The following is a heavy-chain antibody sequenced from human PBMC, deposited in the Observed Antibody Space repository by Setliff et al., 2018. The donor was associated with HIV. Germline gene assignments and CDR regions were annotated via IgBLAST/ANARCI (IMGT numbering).Heavy chain of an antibody. V-gene: IGHV4-61*08. J-gene: IGHJ4*02. Sequence: SETLSLTCSISGGSSGGSISAYDWSWIRQPPGKGLEWLGYVHSSGTTNYNPSLKSRVTISRDTPKNQFFPKVTSLTAAGTAVYYCARDPGNSSTWHFDYWGRGNLVTVSS. CDR2: VHSSGTT. CDR3: ARDPGNSSTWHFDY. CDR1: GGSSGGSISAYD. D-gene: IGHD6-13*01.